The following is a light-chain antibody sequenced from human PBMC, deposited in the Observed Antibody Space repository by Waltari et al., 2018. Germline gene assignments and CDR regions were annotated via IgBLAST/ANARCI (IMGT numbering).Light chain of an antibody. Sequence: DIQMTQSPPTLSASVGDRVTIPCRASQSISSWLAWYQQKPGKAPKLLIYKASSLESGVPSRFSGSGSGTEFTLTISSLQPDDFATYYCQQYNSYSGTFGQGTKVEIK. CDR3: QQYNSYSGT. V-gene: IGKV1-5*03. CDR2: KAS. CDR1: QSISSW. J-gene: IGKJ1*01.